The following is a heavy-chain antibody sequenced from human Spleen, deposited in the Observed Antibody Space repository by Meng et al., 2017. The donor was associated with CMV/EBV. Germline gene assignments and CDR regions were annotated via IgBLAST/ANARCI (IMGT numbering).Heavy chain of an antibody. Sequence: SGFTFSDYYMSWIRQAPGKGLEWVSCITSSGSTIYYADSVKGRFTISRDNAKNSLYLQMNSLRAEDTAVYYCASPGYSYGYHWFDPWGQGTLVTVSS. J-gene: IGHJ5*02. CDR3: ASPGYSYGYHWFDP. D-gene: IGHD5-18*01. CDR1: GFTFSDYY. CDR2: ITSSGSTI. V-gene: IGHV3-11*01.